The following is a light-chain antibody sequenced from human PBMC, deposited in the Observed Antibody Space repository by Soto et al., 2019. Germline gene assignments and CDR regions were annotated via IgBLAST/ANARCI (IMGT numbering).Light chain of an antibody. V-gene: IGKV1-27*01. Sequence: DIQMTQSPSSLSASVGDRVTITCRASQGISNYLAWYQQKPGKVPKLLIYAASTLQSGVPSRFSDSGSGTDFTLTISSMQHEDVANYYCQKYNSAPRTFEQGTKVEIK. J-gene: IGKJ1*01. CDR3: QKYNSAPRT. CDR1: QGISNY. CDR2: AAS.